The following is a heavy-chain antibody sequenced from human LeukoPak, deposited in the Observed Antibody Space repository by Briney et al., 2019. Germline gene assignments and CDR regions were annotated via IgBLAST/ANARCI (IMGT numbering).Heavy chain of an antibody. CDR1: GGSISGYY. J-gene: IGHJ4*01. CDR3: ARGHRGGEDY. D-gene: IGHD3-16*01. Sequence: PSETLSLTCTVSGGSISGYYWGWIRQPAGKGPQWIGRIYSSGYTYYNPSLKSRVTISVDTSKNQFSLKLSSVTAADTAVYYCARGHRGGEDYWGXXXLVTVSS. V-gene: IGHV4-4*07. CDR2: IYSSGYT.